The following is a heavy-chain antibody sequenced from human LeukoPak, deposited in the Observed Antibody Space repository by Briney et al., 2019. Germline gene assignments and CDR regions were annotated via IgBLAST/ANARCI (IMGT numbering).Heavy chain of an antibody. CDR2: INPNSGGT. J-gene: IGHJ4*02. D-gene: IGHD6-19*01. CDR3: ATPHSSGSFDY. V-gene: IGHV1-2*02. CDR1: GGTFSSYA. Sequence: ASVKFSCKASGGTFSSYAISWVRQAPGQGLEWMGWINPNSGGTNYAQKFQGGVTMTRDTSISTAYTELSRLRSDDTAVYYCATPHSSGSFDYWGQGTLVTVSS.